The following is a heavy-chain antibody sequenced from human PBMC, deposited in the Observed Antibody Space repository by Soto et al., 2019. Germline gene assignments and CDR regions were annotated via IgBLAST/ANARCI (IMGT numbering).Heavy chain of an antibody. V-gene: IGHV4-59*01. Sequence: PSETLSLTCTVSGGSISSYYWSWIRQPPGKGLEWIGYIYYSGSTNYNPSLKSRVTISVDTSKNQFSLKLSSVTAADTAVYYCARDRHYYDSSGYYAPFYYYYGMDVWGQGTTVTVSS. CDR1: GGSISSYY. J-gene: IGHJ6*02. CDR3: ARDRHYYDSSGYYAPFYYYYGMDV. CDR2: IYYSGST. D-gene: IGHD3-22*01.